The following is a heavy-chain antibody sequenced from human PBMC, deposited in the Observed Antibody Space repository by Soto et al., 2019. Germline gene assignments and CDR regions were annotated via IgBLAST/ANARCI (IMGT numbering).Heavy chain of an antibody. CDR1: GGSISSYY. D-gene: IGHD5-12*01. CDR2: IYTSGST. J-gene: IGHJ6*02. CDR3: ARDGGSNIVATAPFGMDV. V-gene: IGHV4-4*07. Sequence: SETLSLTCTVSGGSISSYYWSWIRQPAGKGLEWIGRIYTSGSTNYNPSLKSRVTMSVDTSKNQFSLKPSSVTAADTAVYYCARDGGSNIVATAPFGMDVWGQGTTVTVSS.